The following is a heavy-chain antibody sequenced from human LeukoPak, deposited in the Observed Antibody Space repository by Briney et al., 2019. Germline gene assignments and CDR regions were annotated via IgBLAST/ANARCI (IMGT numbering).Heavy chain of an antibody. V-gene: IGHV5-51*01. J-gene: IGHJ4*02. Sequence: ETLSLTCTVSGGSISSYYWSWIRQPAGKGLEWMGIIYPGDSDTRYSPSFQGQVTISADKSISTAYLQWSSLKASDTAMYYCARQVDYGDYWGQGTLVTVSS. CDR2: IYPGDSDT. CDR3: ARQVDYGDY. CDR1: GGSISSYY.